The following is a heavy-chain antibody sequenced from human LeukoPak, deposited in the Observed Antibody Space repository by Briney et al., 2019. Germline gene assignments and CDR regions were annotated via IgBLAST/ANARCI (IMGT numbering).Heavy chain of an antibody. J-gene: IGHJ3*02. CDR2: ISSSTSYT. D-gene: IGHD4/OR15-4a*01. Sequence: GGSLRLSCAASRFIFSDYYMSWIRRAPGKGLELISYISSSTSYTNYADSVKGRFTISRDNANNSLYLQMNSLRAEDTAVYYCARVGATYPPSDAFDIWGQGTMVTVSS. CDR3: ARVGATYPPSDAFDI. CDR1: RFIFSDYY. V-gene: IGHV3-11*06.